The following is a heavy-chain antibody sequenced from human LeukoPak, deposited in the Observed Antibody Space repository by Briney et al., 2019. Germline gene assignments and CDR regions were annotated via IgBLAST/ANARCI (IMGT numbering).Heavy chain of an antibody. J-gene: IGHJ4*02. CDR3: AKAKTWDYYDSSGYYFDY. D-gene: IGHD3-22*01. CDR2: ISGSGGST. Sequence: GGSLRLSCAASGFTFSSYAMSWVRQAPGKGLEWVSAISGSGGSTYHADSVKGRFTISRDNSKNTLYLQMNSLRAEDTAVYYCAKAKTWDYYDSSGYYFDYWGQGTLVTVSS. CDR1: GFTFSSYA. V-gene: IGHV3-23*01.